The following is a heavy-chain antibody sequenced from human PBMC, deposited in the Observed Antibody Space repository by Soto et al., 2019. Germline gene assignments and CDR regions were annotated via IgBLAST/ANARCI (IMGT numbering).Heavy chain of an antibody. D-gene: IGHD6-13*01. CDR1: VFTVISNY. CDR3: AKGPIAAAGLIYYYYGMDV. Sequence: PGWSLRLACASSVFTVISNYMSWVRQAPGKGLEWVSVIYSGGSTYYADSVKGRFTISRDNSKNTLYLQMNSLRAEDTAVYYCAKGPIAAAGLIYYYYGMDVWGQGTTVTVSS. V-gene: IGHV3-53*01. CDR2: IYSGGST. J-gene: IGHJ6*02.